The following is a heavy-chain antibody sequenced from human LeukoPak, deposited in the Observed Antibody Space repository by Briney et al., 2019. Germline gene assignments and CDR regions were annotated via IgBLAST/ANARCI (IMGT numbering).Heavy chain of an antibody. CDR3: ARADLYSDAFDI. D-gene: IGHD2-21*01. V-gene: IGHV4-59*11. CDR1: GGSISSHY. CDR2: IYYSGST. Sequence: TSETLSLTCTVSGGSISSHYWSWIRQPPGKGLEWIGYIYYSGSTNYNPSLKSRVTISVDTSKNQFSLKLSSVTAADTAVYYCARADLYSDAFDIWAKGQWSPSLQ. J-gene: IGHJ3*02.